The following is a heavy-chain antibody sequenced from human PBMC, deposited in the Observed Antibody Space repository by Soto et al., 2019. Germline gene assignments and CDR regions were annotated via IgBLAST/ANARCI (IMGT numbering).Heavy chain of an antibody. V-gene: IGHV4-28*01. CDR1: GYSISSTNW. CDR2: IYYSGNT. J-gene: IGHJ3*02. CDR3: ARIVGANSGYDLPPDI. D-gene: IGHD5-12*01. Sequence: SETLSLTCAVSGYSISSTNWWGWIRQPPGKGLEWIGYIYYSGNTYYNPSLKSRVTMSVDTSKNQFSLKLSSVTAVDTAVYYCARIVGANSGYDLPPDIWGQGTMVTVSS.